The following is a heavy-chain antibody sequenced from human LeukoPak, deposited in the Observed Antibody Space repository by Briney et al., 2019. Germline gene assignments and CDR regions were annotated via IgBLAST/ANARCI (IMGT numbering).Heavy chain of an antibody. CDR2: ISSSSSYI. J-gene: IGHJ4*02. CDR3: ARDFSSYGYAHFDY. D-gene: IGHD5-18*01. V-gene: IGHV3-21*01. CDR1: GFTFSSYS. Sequence: GGSLRLSCAASGFTFSSYSMNWVRQAPGKGLEWVSSISSSSSYIYYADSVKGRFTISRDNAKNSLYLQMNSLRAEDTAVYYCARDFSSYGYAHFDYWGQGTLVTVSS.